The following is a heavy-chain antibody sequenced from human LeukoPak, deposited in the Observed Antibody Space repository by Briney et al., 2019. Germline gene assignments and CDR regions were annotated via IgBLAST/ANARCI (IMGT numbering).Heavy chain of an antibody. CDR1: GFTFSSYW. Sequence: GGSLRLSCAASGFTFSSYWMSWVRQAPGKGLEWVANIKQDGSEKYYVDSVKGRFTISRDNAKNSPYLQMNSLRAEDTAVYYCASLTYYDFWSGWTYYYYYMDVWGKGTTVTVSS. J-gene: IGHJ6*03. V-gene: IGHV3-7*01. D-gene: IGHD3-3*01. CDR2: IKQDGSEK. CDR3: ASLTYYDFWSGWTYYYYYMDV.